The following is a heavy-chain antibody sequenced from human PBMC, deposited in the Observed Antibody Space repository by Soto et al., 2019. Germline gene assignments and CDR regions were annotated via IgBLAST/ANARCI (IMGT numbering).Heavy chain of an antibody. CDR2: ISGSGGRT. Sequence: EVQLLESGGGLVQPGGSLRLSCAASGFTFSSYAMSWVRQAPGKGLEWVSAISGSGGRTYYADSVKGRFTISRDNSKNKLYLQMNSLRGEDTAVYYCAKDLYYDILTGYYPIDYWGQGTLVTVSS. CDR1: GFTFSSYA. J-gene: IGHJ4*02. CDR3: AKDLYYDILTGYYPIDY. V-gene: IGHV3-23*01. D-gene: IGHD3-9*01.